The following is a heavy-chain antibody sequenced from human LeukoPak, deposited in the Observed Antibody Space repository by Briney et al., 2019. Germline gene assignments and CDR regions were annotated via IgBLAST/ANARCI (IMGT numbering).Heavy chain of an antibody. CDR2: ISSSSGTI. J-gene: IGHJ4*02. Sequence: GGSLRLSCAASGFTFSSYSMNWVRQAPGKGLEWVSYISSSSGTIYYADSVKGRFTISRDNAKNSLYLQMNSLRAEDTAVYYCARDRYYRSSSAAGVDYWGQGTLVTVSS. CDR1: GFTFSSYS. CDR3: ARDRYYRSSSAAGVDY. V-gene: IGHV3-48*01. D-gene: IGHD6-13*01.